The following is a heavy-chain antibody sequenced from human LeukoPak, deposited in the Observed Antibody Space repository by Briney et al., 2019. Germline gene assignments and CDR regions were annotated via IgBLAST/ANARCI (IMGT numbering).Heavy chain of an antibody. CDR2: ISGSGGST. CDR1: GFTFSSYA. Sequence: GGSLRLSCAASGFTFSSYAMNWVRQAPGKGLEWVSAISGSGGSTYYADSVTGRFTISRDNSKNTLYLQMNSLSAEDTAVYYCVRQRWLQLRYFDYWGQGTLVTVSS. V-gene: IGHV3-23*01. CDR3: VRQRWLQLRYFDY. J-gene: IGHJ4*02. D-gene: IGHD5-24*01.